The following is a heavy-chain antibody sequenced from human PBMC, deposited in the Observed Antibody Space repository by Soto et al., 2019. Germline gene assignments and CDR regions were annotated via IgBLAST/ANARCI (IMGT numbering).Heavy chain of an antibody. CDR3: ASHEVQQTRLIEY. Sequence: LGQAVKISCEGSGYIFTNYWITWVRQMPGKGLEWMGRIDPSDSYTNCGPSFRGHVTISADKSINTAYLQWRRLKASDTAMYYCASHEVQQTRLIEYLGQGTLVTGSP. CDR1: GYIFTNYW. CDR2: IDPSDSYT. D-gene: IGHD6-13*01. V-gene: IGHV5-10-1*01. J-gene: IGHJ4*02.